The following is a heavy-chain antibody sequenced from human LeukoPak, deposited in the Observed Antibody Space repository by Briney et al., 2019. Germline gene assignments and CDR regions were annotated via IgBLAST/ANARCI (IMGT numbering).Heavy chain of an antibody. CDR2: ISGSSGST. Sequence: GGSLRLSCAASGFNFGDYFMSRVRQAPGKALEWVSAISGSSGSTFSADSVKGRFTISRDNSKNTVYLQMKSLRVADTAVYYCATVRALVTADHWGQGALVTVSS. D-gene: IGHD2-21*02. V-gene: IGHV3-23*01. CDR3: ATVRALVTADH. CDR1: GFNFGDYF. J-gene: IGHJ4*02.